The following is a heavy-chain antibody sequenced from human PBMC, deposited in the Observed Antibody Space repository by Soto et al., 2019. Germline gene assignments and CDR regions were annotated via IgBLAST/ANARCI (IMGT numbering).Heavy chain of an antibody. J-gene: IGHJ4*02. V-gene: IGHV3-23*01. Sequence: EVQLLESGGGLVQPGGSLRLSCAASGFTFSSYDMSWVRQAPGKGLEWVSDISGSGGRTYCADSVKGRYTISRGNSKNTLSLQMSSLRAEDTAVYYCAKRGGGSYFFDYWGQGSLVTVSS. CDR2: ISGSGGRT. D-gene: IGHD1-26*01. CDR1: GFTFSSYD. CDR3: AKRGGGSYFFDY.